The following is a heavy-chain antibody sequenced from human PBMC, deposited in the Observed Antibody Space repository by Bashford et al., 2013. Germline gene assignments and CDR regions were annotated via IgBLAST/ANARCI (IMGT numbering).Heavy chain of an antibody. V-gene: IGHV5-51*01. Sequence: GESLKISCKGSGYSFTSYWIGWVRQMPGKGLEWMGIIYPGDSDTRYSPSFQGQVTISADKSISTAYLQWSSLKASDTAMYYCATSGGFGELWSPTNYWGRGNPWSPSPQ. J-gene: IGHJ4*02. CDR1: GYSFTSYW. D-gene: IGHD3-10*01. CDR3: ATSGGFGELWSPTNY. CDR2: IYPGDSDT.